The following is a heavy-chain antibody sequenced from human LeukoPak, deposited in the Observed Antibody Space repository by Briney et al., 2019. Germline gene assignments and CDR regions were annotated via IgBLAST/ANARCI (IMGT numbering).Heavy chain of an antibody. CDR3: ARWKSINMVRGVRNNWFDP. CDR1: GGSFSGYY. J-gene: IGHJ5*02. Sequence: SETLSLTCAVYGGSFSGYYWSWIRQPPGKGLEWIGEINHSGSTNYNPSLKSRVTISVDTSKNQFSLKLSSVTAADTAVYYCARWKSINMVRGVRNNWFDPWGQGTLVTVSS. V-gene: IGHV4-34*01. CDR2: INHSGST. D-gene: IGHD3-10*01.